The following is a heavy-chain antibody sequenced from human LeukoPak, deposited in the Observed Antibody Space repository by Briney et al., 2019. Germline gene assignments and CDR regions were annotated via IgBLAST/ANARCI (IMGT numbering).Heavy chain of an antibody. CDR1: GGSISSSSYY. D-gene: IGHD6-13*01. Sequence: SETPSLTCTVSGGSISSSSYYWGWIRQPPGKGLEWIGSIYYSGSTYYNPSLKSRVTISVDTSKNQFSLKLSSVTAADTAVYYCASGIAAAGGCNYWGQGTLVTVSS. J-gene: IGHJ4*02. CDR2: IYYSGST. CDR3: ASGIAAAGGCNY. V-gene: IGHV4-39*01.